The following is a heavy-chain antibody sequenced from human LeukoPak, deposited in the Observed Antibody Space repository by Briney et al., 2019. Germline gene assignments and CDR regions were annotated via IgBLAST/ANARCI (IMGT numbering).Heavy chain of an antibody. V-gene: IGHV6-1*01. CDR1: GDSVSSNSAA. CDR2: TYYRSKWYN. J-gene: IGHJ4*02. D-gene: IGHD2-2*01. Sequence: SQTLSLTCAISGDSVSSNSAAWNWIRQSPSRGLEWLGRTYYRSKWYNDYAVSVKSRITINPDTSKNQFSLQLNSVTPEDTAVYYCARAAYCSSTSCYRYYFDYWGQGTLVTVSS. CDR3: ARAAYCSSTSCYRYYFDY.